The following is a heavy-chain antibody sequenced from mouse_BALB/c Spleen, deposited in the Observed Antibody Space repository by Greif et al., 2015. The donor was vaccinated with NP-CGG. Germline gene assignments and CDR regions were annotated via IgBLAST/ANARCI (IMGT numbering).Heavy chain of an antibody. CDR3: ARDGNYWYFDV. CDR1: GSTFSDYY. CDR2: ISDGGSYT. J-gene: IGHJ1*01. V-gene: IGHV5-4*02. D-gene: IGHD2-1*01. Sequence: EVQVVESGGGLVKPGGSLKLSCAASGSTFSDYYMYWVRQTPEKRLEWVATISDGGSYTYYPDSVKGRFTISRDNAKNNLYLQMSSLKSEDTAMYYCARDGNYWYFDVWGAGTTVTVSS.